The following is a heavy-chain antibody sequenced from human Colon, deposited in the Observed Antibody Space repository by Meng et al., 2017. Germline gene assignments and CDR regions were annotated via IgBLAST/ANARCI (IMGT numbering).Heavy chain of an antibody. D-gene: IGHD3-16*01. CDR1: GFIFSNEW. V-gene: IGHV3-7*01. CDR3: GSAYLG. J-gene: IGHJ4*02. CDR2: INKDGSVK. Sequence: GESLKISCAASGFIFSNEWMDWVRQAPGKGLEWVANINKDGSVKNYVDSVKGRFTISRDNAKNLLYLQMDSQRADDSAVYYCGSAYLGWGQGTLVTGSS.